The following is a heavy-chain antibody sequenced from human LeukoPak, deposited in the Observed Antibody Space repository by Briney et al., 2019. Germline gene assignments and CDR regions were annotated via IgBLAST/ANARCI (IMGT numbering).Heavy chain of an antibody. J-gene: IGHJ4*02. CDR1: GDSIRRYY. Sequence: PSETLSLTCTVSGDSIRRYYWSWIRQPPGKGLEWIGYIYYSGSTNYNPSLKSRVTISVDTSKNQFSLKLSSVTAADTAVYYCARIEMATISSPTPVFDYWGQGNLVTVSS. D-gene: IGHD5-24*01. CDR3: ARIEMATISSPTPVFDY. V-gene: IGHV4-59*01. CDR2: IYYSGST.